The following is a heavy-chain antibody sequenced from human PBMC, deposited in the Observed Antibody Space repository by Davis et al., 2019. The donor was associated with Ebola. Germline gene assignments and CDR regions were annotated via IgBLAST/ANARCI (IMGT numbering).Heavy chain of an antibody. CDR3: ARDWAGLDV. D-gene: IGHD3-16*01. Sequence: GGSLRLSCAASGFTFSTYYITWVRHAPGKGLEWVATIPHVGSEKYYVDSVYGRFTSSRDNAKNSVYLQMNSLRAEDTAVYYCARDWAGLDVWGKGTTVTVSS. CDR2: IPHVGSEK. J-gene: IGHJ6*04. CDR1: GFTFSTYY. V-gene: IGHV3-7*01.